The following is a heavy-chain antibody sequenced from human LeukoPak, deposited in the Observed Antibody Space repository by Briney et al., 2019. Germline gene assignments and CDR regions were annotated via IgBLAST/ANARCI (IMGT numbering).Heavy chain of an antibody. J-gene: IGHJ6*03. CDR1: GYTFTSYD. D-gene: IGHD4/OR15-4a*01. CDR3: ARGPVYYNDYDYYYMDV. CDR2: INPNSGGT. Sequence: ASVTVSCKASGYTFTSYDINWVRQATGQGLEWMGWINPNSGGTNYAQKFQGRVTMTRDTSISTAYMELSRLRSDDTAVYYCARGPVYYNDYDYYYMDVWGKGTTVTVSS. V-gene: IGHV1-2*02.